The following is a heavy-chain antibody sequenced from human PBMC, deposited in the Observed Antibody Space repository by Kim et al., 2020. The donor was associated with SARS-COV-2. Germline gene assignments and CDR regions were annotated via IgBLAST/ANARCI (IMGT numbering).Heavy chain of an antibody. CDR2: TTPMIGKS. CDR1: GGIFSTFS. Sequence: SVKVSCKASGGIFSTFSISWVRQAPGQGLEWMGGTTPMIGKSNYAQNFQARVTISADEYTNTSYLELRGLKSEDTAVYFCASRYCSTTSCPFDFWGQGT. V-gene: IGHV1-69*13. D-gene: IGHD2-2*01. CDR3: ASRYCSTTSCPFDF. J-gene: IGHJ4*02.